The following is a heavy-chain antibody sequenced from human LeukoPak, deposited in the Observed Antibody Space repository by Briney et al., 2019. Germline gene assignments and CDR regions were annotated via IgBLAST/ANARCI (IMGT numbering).Heavy chain of an antibody. D-gene: IGHD1-26*01. CDR1: GGSINTYW. J-gene: IGHJ4*02. Sequence: SETLSLTCTVSGGSINTYWWSWVRQPPGKGLEWIGYIYSSGSTNYHPSLKSRVTISIDTSKNQFSLKLTSVTAADTAMYYCTRESGASSPFGFWGQGTLVTVSS. V-gene: IGHV4-59*12. CDR3: TRESGASSPFGF. CDR2: IYSSGST.